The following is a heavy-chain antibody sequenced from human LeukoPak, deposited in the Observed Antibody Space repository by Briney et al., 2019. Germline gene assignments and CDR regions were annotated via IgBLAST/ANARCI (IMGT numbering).Heavy chain of an antibody. CDR1: GFTFSSYS. CDR3: ARDLYPGY. Sequence: HPGGSLRLSRAASGFTFSSYSMNWVRQAPGKGLEWVSYISSSSNIIHYTDSVKGRFTISRDNAKNSLYLQMNSLRVEDTAVYYCARDLYPGYWGQGTLVIVSS. V-gene: IGHV3-48*01. CDR2: ISSSSNII. D-gene: IGHD3-10*01. J-gene: IGHJ4*02.